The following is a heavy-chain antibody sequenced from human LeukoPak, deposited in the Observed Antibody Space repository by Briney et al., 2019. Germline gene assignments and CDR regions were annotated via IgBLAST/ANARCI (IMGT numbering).Heavy chain of an antibody. D-gene: IGHD3-22*01. CDR3: AKDHFDGSGYNYVDVFAF. CDR1: GFTFNSYG. Sequence: PGGSLRLSCVASGFTFNSYGMHWVRQAPGRGLEWVAVLSYDGSNQNYVDSVKGRFTVSRDNSKNTFYLQMNSLRVDDTAVYYCAKDHFDGSGYNYVDVFAFWGQGTMVTVSS. J-gene: IGHJ3*01. CDR2: LSYDGSNQ. V-gene: IGHV3-30*18.